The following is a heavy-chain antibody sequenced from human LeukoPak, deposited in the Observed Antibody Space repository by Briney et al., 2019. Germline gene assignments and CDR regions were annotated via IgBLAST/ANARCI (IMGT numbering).Heavy chain of an antibody. V-gene: IGHV3-23*01. D-gene: IGHD3-10*01. J-gene: IGHJ4*02. CDR3: AKDRGIISDY. CDR2: ISGSGGST. CDR1: GFTVSTNS. Sequence: GGSLRLSCTVSGFTVSTNSMSWVRQAPGKGLEWVSAISGSGGSTYYADSVKGRFTISRDNSKNTLYLQMNSLRVEDTAVYYCAKDRGIISDYWGQGTLVTVSS.